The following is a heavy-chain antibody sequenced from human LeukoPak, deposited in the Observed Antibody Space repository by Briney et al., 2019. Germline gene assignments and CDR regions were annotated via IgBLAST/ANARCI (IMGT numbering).Heavy chain of an antibody. CDR3: AKGMGAAAIPGPADY. Sequence: GGSLRLSCAASGFTFSSYAMSWVRQAPGKGLEWVSAISGSGGSTYYADSVKGRFTTSRDNSKNTLYLQMNSLRAEDTAVYYCAKGMGAAAIPGPADYWGQGTLVTVSS. J-gene: IGHJ4*02. D-gene: IGHD2-2*01. CDR2: ISGSGGST. CDR1: GFTFSSYA. V-gene: IGHV3-23*01.